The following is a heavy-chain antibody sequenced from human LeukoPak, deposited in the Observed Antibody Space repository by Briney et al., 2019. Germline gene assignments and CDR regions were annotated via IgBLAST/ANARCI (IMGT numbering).Heavy chain of an antibody. CDR1: GFTFSNYA. D-gene: IGHD5-18*01. J-gene: IGHJ4*02. Sequence: PGGSLRLSCAASGFTFSNYAMTWFRQAPGKGLEWVSSISGSGGSTYYADSVKGRFTISRDNAKTSLYLQMNSLRAEDTAVYYCARDLSGIAGYTYGRGIDYWGQGTLVTVSS. V-gene: IGHV3-23*01. CDR2: ISGSGGST. CDR3: ARDLSGIAGYTYGRGIDY.